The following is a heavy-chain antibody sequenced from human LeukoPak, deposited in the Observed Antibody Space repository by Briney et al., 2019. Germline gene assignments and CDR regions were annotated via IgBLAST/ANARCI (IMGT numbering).Heavy chain of an antibody. CDR2: ISGSGGST. Sequence: GGSLRLSCAASGFTFSSYAMSWVRQAPGKGLEWVSAISGSGGSTYYADSVKGRFTISRDNSKNTLYLQMNSLRAEDTAVYYCARDHSGWYHNYYYGMDVWGQGTTVTVSS. CDR3: ARDHSGWYHNYYYGMDV. CDR1: GFTFSSYA. D-gene: IGHD6-19*01. J-gene: IGHJ6*02. V-gene: IGHV3-23*01.